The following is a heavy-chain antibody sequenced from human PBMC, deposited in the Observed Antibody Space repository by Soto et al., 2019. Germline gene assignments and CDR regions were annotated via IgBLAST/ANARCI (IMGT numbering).Heavy chain of an antibody. V-gene: IGHV1-18*01. D-gene: IGHD3-22*01. CDR1: GYTFTSYG. CDR3: ARINYYDSSGYYYYFDY. CDR2: ISAYNGNT. Sequence: QVQLVQSGAEVKKPGASVKVSCKASGYTFTSYGISWVRQAPGQGLEWMGWISAYNGNTNYAQKLQGRVTMTTDTATSTAYMELRSLRSDDTAVYYCARINYYDSSGYYYYFDYWGQGTLVTVSS. J-gene: IGHJ4*02.